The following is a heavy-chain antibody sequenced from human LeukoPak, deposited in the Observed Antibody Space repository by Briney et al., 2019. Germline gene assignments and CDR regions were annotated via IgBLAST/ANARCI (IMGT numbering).Heavy chain of an antibody. CDR3: VREGGRDGYDGGLFDY. J-gene: IGHJ4*02. V-gene: IGHV3-11*01. CDR1: GFTFSNYY. CDR2: ISSSGSTI. D-gene: IGHD5-24*01. Sequence: GGSLRLSCATSGFTFSNYYMSWIRQAPGKGLECVSYISSSGSTIYYADSVKGRFTVSRDNAKNSLYLQMNSLRAEDTAVYYCVREGGRDGYDGGLFDYWGQGTLVTVSS.